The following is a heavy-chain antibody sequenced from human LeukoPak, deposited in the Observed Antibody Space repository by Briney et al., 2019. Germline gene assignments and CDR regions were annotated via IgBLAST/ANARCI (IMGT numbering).Heavy chain of an antibody. CDR3: AKDGFRWLRLRGGYYFDY. V-gene: IGHV3-23*01. CDR1: GFTFSSYA. J-gene: IGHJ4*02. CDR2: ISGSGGST. D-gene: IGHD5-12*01. Sequence: PGGSLRLSCAASGFTFSSYAMSWVRQAPGKGLEWVSAISGSGGSTYYADSVKGRFTISRDNSKNTLYLQMNSLRAEDTAVYYCAKDGFRWLRLRGGYYFDYWGQGTLVTVSS.